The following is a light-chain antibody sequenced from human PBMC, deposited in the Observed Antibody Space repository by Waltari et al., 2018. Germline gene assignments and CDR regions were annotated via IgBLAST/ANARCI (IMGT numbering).Light chain of an antibody. V-gene: IGLV2-14*03. CDR3: SSYSTSITPYV. Sequence: QSALTQPASVSGSPGQSITIPCPGSSSHIGDYYHVPWYQQHPGKAPKLMIYDVSSRPSGVSNRFFGSKSGTTASLTVSGLQAEDEAVYFCSSYSTSITPYVFGAGTKVTVL. CDR2: DVS. J-gene: IGLJ1*01. CDR1: SSHIGDYYH.